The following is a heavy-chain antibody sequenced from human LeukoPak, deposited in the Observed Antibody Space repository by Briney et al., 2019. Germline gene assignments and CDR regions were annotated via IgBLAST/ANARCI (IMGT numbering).Heavy chain of an antibody. CDR2: IIPILGIA. V-gene: IGHV1-69*04. Sequence: SVKVSCKASGGTFSSYTISWVRQAPGQGLEWMGRIIPILGIANYAQKFQGRVTITADKSTSTAYMELSSLRSEDTAVYYCARDPPPYYSSGYFHFYYGKEVLGQGTKGTGS. CDR3: ARDPPPYYSSGYFHFYYGKEV. D-gene: IGHD3-22*01. J-gene: IGHJ6*02. CDR1: GGTFSSYT.